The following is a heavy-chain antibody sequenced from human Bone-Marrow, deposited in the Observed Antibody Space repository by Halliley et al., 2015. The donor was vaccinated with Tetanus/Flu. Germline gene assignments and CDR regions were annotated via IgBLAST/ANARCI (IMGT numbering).Heavy chain of an antibody. J-gene: IGHJ6*02. V-gene: IGHV5-51*01. CDR3: ARHDSPPSGTYYYQFGVDL. CDR2: IYPADATT. Sequence: MQLVQSGAEVKKPVESLKISCKGSGYGFNTYWIGWVRQMPGRGLEWMGIIYPADATTRYSPSFQGQVTISADKSISTAYPQWSSLKASDSAIYYCARHDSPPSGTYYYQFGVDLWGPGTTVTVSS. D-gene: IGHD3-10*01. CDR1: GYGFNTYW.